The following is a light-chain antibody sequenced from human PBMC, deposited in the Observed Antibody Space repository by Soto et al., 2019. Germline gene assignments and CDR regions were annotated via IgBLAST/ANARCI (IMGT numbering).Light chain of an antibody. V-gene: IGKV3-20*01. J-gene: IGKJ1*01. CDR3: QQYDKWPRT. Sequence: EIVLTQSPGTLSLSPGERATLSCRASQSVTSSDLAWYQQKPGQAPRLLISGASSRATGIPDRFSGGGSGAEYTLTISSLQSEDFAVYYCQQYDKWPRTFGQGTKVDIK. CDR1: QSVTSSD. CDR2: GAS.